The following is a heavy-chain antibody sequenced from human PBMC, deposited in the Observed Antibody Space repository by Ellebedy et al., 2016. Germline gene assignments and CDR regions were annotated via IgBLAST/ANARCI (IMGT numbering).Heavy chain of an antibody. D-gene: IGHD4-11*01. J-gene: IGHJ4*02. CDR3: AHRTTVTSVDY. CDR1: GFSLTTNAEV. V-gene: IGHV2-5*01. CDR2: TYGNDDK. Sequence: SGPTLVKPPQTLTLTCTFSGFSLTTNAEVVGWIRQPPGKALEWLAFTYGNDDKRYNPSLKSRLTITRDTSKNQVVLTMTNMDPVDTGTYFCAHRTTVTSVDYWGQGTLATVSS.